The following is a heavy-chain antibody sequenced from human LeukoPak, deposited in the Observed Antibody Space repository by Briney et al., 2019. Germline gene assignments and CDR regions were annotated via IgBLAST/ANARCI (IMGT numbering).Heavy chain of an antibody. CDR3: ARRSGSYYWDAFDI. Sequence: GASVKVSCNASGYTFTSYGISWVRQAPGQGLEWMGWISGYNGKTNYAQKLQGRVTMTTDTSTSTAYMELRSLRSDDTAVYYCARRSGSYYWDAFDIWGQGTMVTVSS. D-gene: IGHD1-26*01. CDR1: GYTFTSYG. CDR2: ISGYNGKT. J-gene: IGHJ3*02. V-gene: IGHV1-18*01.